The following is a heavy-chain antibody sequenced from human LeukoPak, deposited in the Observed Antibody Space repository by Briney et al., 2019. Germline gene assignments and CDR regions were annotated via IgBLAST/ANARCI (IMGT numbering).Heavy chain of an antibody. V-gene: IGHV3-30*18. CDR2: ISYDGSNK. CDR3: AKDELFDVDQGKFDY. Sequence: PGGSLRLSCAASGFTFSSYGMHWVRQAPGKGLEWVAVISYDGSNKYYADSVKGRFTISRDNSKNTLYLQMNNLRAEDTAVYYCAKDELFDVDQGKFDYWGQGTLVTVSS. CDR1: GFTFSSYG. J-gene: IGHJ4*02. D-gene: IGHD3-9*01.